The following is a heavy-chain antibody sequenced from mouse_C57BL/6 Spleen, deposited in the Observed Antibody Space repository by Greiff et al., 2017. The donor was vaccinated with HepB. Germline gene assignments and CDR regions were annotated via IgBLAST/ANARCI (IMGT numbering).Heavy chain of an antibody. D-gene: IGHD2-4*01. CDR3: ARVDDYPFDY. J-gene: IGHJ2*01. CDR2: INPSTGGT. Sequence: VHVKQSGPELVKPGASVKISCKASGYSFTGYYMNWVKQSPEKSLEWIGEINPSTGGTTYNQKFKAKATLTVDKSSSTAYMQLKSLTSEDSAVYYCARVDDYPFDYWGQGTTLTVSS. CDR1: GYSFTGYY. V-gene: IGHV1-42*01.